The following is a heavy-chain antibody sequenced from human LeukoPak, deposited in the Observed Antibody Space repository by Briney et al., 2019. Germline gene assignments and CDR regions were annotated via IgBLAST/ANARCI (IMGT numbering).Heavy chain of an antibody. D-gene: IGHD3-10*01. CDR3: AKDKGRTMVRGSFDY. CDR2: ISGSGGST. Sequence: GGSLRLSCAASGFTFSSYAMSWVRQAPGKGLEWVSDISGSGGSTYYADSVKGRFTISRDNSKNTLYLQMNSLRAEDTAVYYCAKDKGRTMVRGSFDYWGQGTLVTVSS. J-gene: IGHJ4*02. CDR1: GFTFSSYA. V-gene: IGHV3-23*01.